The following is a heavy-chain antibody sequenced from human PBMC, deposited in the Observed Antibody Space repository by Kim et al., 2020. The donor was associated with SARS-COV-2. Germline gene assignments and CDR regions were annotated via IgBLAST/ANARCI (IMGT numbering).Heavy chain of an antibody. J-gene: IGHJ3*02. D-gene: IGHD1-1*01. CDR2: ISGSGMTK. CDR1: TLTFSSDT. V-gene: IGHV3-23*01. CDR3: AKVEVDNWNDGDAFDI. Sequence: GGSLRLSCTASTLTFSSDTMAWVRQAPGKGLEWVSTISGSGMTKHYADSVKGRFTVSRDNSKKSLELQMSGLRAEDTATYYCAKVEVDNWNDGDAFDIWGQGTLVTVSS.